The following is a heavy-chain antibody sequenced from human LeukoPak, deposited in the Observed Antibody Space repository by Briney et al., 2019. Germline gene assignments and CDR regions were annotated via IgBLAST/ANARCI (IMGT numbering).Heavy chain of an antibody. D-gene: IGHD3-10*01. Sequence: PETLSLTCAVYGGSFSGYYWSWIRQPPGKGLEWIGEINHSGSTNYNPSLKSRVTISVDTSKNQFSLKLSSVTAADTAVYYCARGRDYYGSGARDYWGQGTLVTVSS. V-gene: IGHV4-34*01. CDR3: ARGRDYYGSGARDY. J-gene: IGHJ4*02. CDR1: GGSFSGYY. CDR2: INHSGST.